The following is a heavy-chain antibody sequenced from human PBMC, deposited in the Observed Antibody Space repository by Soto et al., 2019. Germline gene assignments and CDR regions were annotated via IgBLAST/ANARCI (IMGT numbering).Heavy chain of an antibody. Sequence: SVKVSCKASGGTFSSYAISWVRQAPGQGLEWMGGIIPIFGTANYAQKFQGRVTITADESTSTAYMELSSLRSEDTAVYYCARDGREAGDFDYWGQGTLVTVSS. D-gene: IGHD6-19*01. J-gene: IGHJ4*02. CDR2: IIPIFGTA. V-gene: IGHV1-69*13. CDR3: ARDGREAGDFDY. CDR1: GGTFSSYA.